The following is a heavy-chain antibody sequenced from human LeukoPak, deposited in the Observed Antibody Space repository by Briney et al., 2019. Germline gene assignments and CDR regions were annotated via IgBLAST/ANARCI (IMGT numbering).Heavy chain of an antibody. J-gene: IGHJ3*02. CDR3: AKDRLSDYGAPTDAFDI. CDR2: ISGRGGGT. CDR1: GFTFSSYA. V-gene: IGHV3-23*01. Sequence: GGSLRLSCAASGFTFSSYAMSWARQAPGKGLEWVSAISGRGGGTYYADSVKGRFTISRDNSKNTLWLQMNSLRAEDTAVYYCAKDRLSDYGAPTDAFDIWGQGTMVTVSS. D-gene: IGHD4-17*01.